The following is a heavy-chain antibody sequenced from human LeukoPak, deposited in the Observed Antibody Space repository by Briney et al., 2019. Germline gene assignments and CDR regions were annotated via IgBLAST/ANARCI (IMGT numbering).Heavy chain of an antibody. D-gene: IGHD5-18*01. V-gene: IGHV3-7*01. J-gene: IGHJ6*01. CDR3: ARDHRDTAIGGDYYYYGMDV. Sequence: DSVKGRFTISRDNAKNSLYLQMSSLRADDTAVYYCARDHRDTAIGGDYYYYGMDVWGQGTTVTVSS.